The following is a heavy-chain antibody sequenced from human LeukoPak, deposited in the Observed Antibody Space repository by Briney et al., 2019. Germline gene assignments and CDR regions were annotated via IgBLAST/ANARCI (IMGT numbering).Heavy chain of an antibody. CDR2: ISYDGSNK. CDR1: GFTFSSYG. D-gene: IGHD1-26*01. J-gene: IGHJ4*02. V-gene: IGHV3-30*18. Sequence: GGSLRLSCAASGFTFSSYGMHSVRQAPGKGLEWVAVISYDGSNKYYADSVKGRFTISRDNSKSTLYLQMNSLRADETAVYYCSKRAHQTAGGNYFDYWGQGTLVTVSS. CDR3: SKRAHQTAGGNYFDY.